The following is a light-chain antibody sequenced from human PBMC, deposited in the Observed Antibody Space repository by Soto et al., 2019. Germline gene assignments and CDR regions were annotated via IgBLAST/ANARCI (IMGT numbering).Light chain of an antibody. CDR2: EVN. Sequence: QSVLTQPASVSGSPGQSITISCTGTSSDVGAYNHVSWYQQHPGKVPKVMIYEVNNRPSGVSNRFSASKSGNTASLTISGLPAEDEATYYCSSFTSGGTWVFGGGTKVTVL. J-gene: IGLJ3*02. V-gene: IGLV2-14*03. CDR1: SSDVGAYNH. CDR3: SSFTSGGTWV.